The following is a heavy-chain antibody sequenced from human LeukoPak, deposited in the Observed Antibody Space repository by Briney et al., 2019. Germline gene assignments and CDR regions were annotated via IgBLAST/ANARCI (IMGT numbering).Heavy chain of an antibody. CDR1: GFTFSEDW. Sequence: PGGSLRLSCAASGFTFSEDWMSWVRQAPGKGLEWVAFIRYDGSNKYYADSVKGRFTISSDNSKNTLYLQMNSLRAEDTAVYYCAKLHGSGSYYPTGSFDYWGQGTLVTVSS. D-gene: IGHD3-10*01. CDR3: AKLHGSGSYYPTGSFDY. J-gene: IGHJ4*02. CDR2: IRYDGSNK. V-gene: IGHV3-30*02.